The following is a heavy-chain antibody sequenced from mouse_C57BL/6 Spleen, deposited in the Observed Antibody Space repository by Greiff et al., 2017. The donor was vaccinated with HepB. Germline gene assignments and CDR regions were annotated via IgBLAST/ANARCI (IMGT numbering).Heavy chain of an antibody. D-gene: IGHD1-1*01. J-gene: IGHJ2*01. CDR3: TRAPVYYYGSSWGY. V-gene: IGHV1-15*01. CDR2: IDPETGGT. CDR1: GYTFTDYE. Sequence: VQLQQSGAELVRPGASVTLSCKASGYTFTDYEMHWVKQTPVHGLEWIGAIDPETGGTAYNQKFKGKAILTADKSSSTAYMELRSLTSEDSAVYYCTRAPVYYYGSSWGYWGQGTTLTVSS.